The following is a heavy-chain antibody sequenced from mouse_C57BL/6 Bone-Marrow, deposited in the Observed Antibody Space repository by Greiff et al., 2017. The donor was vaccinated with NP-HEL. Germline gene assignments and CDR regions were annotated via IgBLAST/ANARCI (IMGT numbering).Heavy chain of an antibody. CDR2: IYPGSGST. Sequence: QVQLKQPGAELVKPGASVKMSCKASGYTFTSYWITWVKQRPGQGLEWIGDIYPGSGSTNYNEKFKSKATLTVDTSSSTAYMQLSSLTSEDSAVYYCARWWYGNYGDYFDYWGQGTTLTVSS. J-gene: IGHJ2*01. CDR1: GYTFTSYW. D-gene: IGHD2-10*02. V-gene: IGHV1-55*01. CDR3: ARWWYGNYGDYFDY.